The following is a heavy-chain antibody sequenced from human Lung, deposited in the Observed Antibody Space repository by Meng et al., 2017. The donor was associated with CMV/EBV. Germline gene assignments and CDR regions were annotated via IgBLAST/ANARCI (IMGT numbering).Heavy chain of an antibody. Sequence: QRQLRGSGPGLVNPSETLPRTCTVSGGPISSSSYYWAWIRQPPGEGLEWIGSVVYSGTTYYTSSLKSRVSISVDTSKNQFSLKLSSVTAADTAVYYCARHHHSPTFDYWGQGTLVTVSS. D-gene: IGHD1-14*01. V-gene: IGHV4-39*01. CDR3: ARHHHSPTFDY. J-gene: IGHJ4*02. CDR2: VVYSGTT. CDR1: GGPISSSSYY.